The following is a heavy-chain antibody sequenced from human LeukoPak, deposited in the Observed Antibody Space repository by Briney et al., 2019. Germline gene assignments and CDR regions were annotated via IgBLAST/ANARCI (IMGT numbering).Heavy chain of an antibody. V-gene: IGHV4-59*01. Sequence: PSETLSLTCTVSGGSISSYYWSWIRQSPGKGLEWIGYIYYSGSTNYNPSLKSRVTISVDTSKNQFSLKLSSVTAADTAVYYCARALGTHYHYYYMDVWGKGTTVTISS. J-gene: IGHJ6*03. CDR1: GGSISSYY. CDR2: IYYSGST. CDR3: ARALGTHYHYYYMDV.